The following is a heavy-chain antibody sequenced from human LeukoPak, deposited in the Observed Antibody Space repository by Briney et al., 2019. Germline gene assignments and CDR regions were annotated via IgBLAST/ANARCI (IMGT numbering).Heavy chain of an antibody. CDR2: IYTSGST. V-gene: IGHV4-4*07. D-gene: IGHD2-2*01. CDR3: ARGSSHYQLPRYWNWFDP. J-gene: IGHJ5*02. CDR1: GGSISSYY. Sequence: SETLSLTCTVSGGSISSYYWSWIRQPAGKGLEWIGRIYTSGSTNYNPSLKSRVTISVDTSKNQFSLKLSSVTAADTAVYYCARGSSHYQLPRYWNWFDPWGQGTLVTVSS.